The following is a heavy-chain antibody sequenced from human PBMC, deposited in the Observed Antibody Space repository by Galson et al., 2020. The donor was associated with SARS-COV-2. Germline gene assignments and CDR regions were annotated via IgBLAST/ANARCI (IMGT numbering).Heavy chain of an antibody. Sequence: ASETLSLTCSVSGVSISSGPYYWSWIRQHPGKGLEWIGYISYSGCTFYNPSLKSRVSISLDTSMNQFSLKMTSVTAADTAVYYCARSIAALVTGVDYWGQGALVTVTS. D-gene: IGHD6-13*01. V-gene: IGHV4-31*03. CDR1: GVSISSGPYY. CDR2: ISYSGCT. J-gene: IGHJ4*02. CDR3: ARSIAALVTGVDY.